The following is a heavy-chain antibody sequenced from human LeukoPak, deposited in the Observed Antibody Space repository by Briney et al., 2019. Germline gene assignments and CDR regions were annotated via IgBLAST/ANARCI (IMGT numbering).Heavy chain of an antibody. V-gene: IGHV4-30-4*01. J-gene: IGHJ1*01. D-gene: IGHD3-10*01. CDR2: IYHSGST. CDR3: ARVERGGSGGFQH. CDR1: GGSISSDNYY. Sequence: SETLSLTCAVSGGSISSDNYYWSWIRQPPGKGLEWIGYIYHSGSTYCSPSLKSRVSISVDTSKNQFSLKLSSVTAADTAVYYRARVERGGSGGFQHWGQGTLVTVSS.